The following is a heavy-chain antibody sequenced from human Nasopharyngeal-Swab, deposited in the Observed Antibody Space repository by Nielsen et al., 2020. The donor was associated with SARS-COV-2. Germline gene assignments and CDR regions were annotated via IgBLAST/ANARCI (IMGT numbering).Heavy chain of an antibody. CDR1: GGSISSGGYY. J-gene: IGHJ6*02. CDR3: ARDRRAQSGREFGEPWNYYGMDV. Sequence: SETLSLTCTVSGGSISSGGYYWSWIRQHPGKGLEWIGYIYYSGSTYYSPSLKSRVTISVDTSKNQFSLKLSSVTAADTAVYYCARDRRAQSGREFGEPWNYYGMDVWGQGTTVTVSS. V-gene: IGHV4-31*03. CDR2: IYYSGST. D-gene: IGHD3-10*01.